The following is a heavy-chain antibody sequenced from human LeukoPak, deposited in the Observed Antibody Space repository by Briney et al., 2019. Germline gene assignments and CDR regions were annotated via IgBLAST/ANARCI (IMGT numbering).Heavy chain of an antibody. D-gene: IGHD3-10*01. CDR3: AKEGDYGSPPYYFDY. CDR1: GFTFSSYA. V-gene: IGHV3-23*01. Sequence: GGSLRLSCAASGFTFSSYAMSWVRQAPGKGLEWVSGISGSGGSTYYADSVKGRFTVSRDNSKNTLYLQMNSLRAEDTALYYCAKEGDYGSPPYYFDYWGQGTLVTVSS. J-gene: IGHJ4*02. CDR2: ISGSGGST.